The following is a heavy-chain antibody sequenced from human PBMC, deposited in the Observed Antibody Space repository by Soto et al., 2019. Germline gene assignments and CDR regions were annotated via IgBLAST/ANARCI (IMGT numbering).Heavy chain of an antibody. V-gene: IGHV1-18*04. CDR1: GYTSADFG. D-gene: IGHD2-8*01. Sequence: ASVKVSCKASGYTSADFGISWVRQAPGQGPEWMGWVSGNNGASNPAPKVQGRITMTLDTSTGVSYMALRSLRSDDTAIYYCVRDQKHFRVNGNWFDSWGQATLVSVSS. CDR2: VSGNNGAS. J-gene: IGHJ5*01. CDR3: VRDQKHFRVNGNWFDS.